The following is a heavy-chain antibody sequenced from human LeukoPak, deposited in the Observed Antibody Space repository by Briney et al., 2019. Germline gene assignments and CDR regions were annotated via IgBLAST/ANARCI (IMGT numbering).Heavy chain of an antibody. CDR1: GFTFSSYG. J-gene: IGHJ4*02. V-gene: IGHV3-30*02. CDR3: AKLGGMVVGATIN. D-gene: IGHD1-26*01. Sequence: SGGSLRLSCAASGFTFSSYGMHWVRQAPGKGLEWVAFIRYDGSNKYYADSVKGRFTISRDNSKNTLYLQMNSLRAEDTAVYYCAKLGGMVVGATINWGQGTLVTVSS. CDR2: IRYDGSNK.